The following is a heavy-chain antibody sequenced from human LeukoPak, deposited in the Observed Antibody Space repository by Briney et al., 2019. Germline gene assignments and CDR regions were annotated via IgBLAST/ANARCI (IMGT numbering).Heavy chain of an antibody. Sequence: SETLSLTCTVSGGSISSYYWSWIRQPAGKGLEWIGRIYTSGSTNYNPSLKSRVTMSVDTSKNQFSLKLSSVTAADTAVYYCARDQCPSRIAAAGTGWFDPWGQGTLVTVSS. V-gene: IGHV4-4*07. CDR3: ARDQCPSRIAAAGTGWFDP. D-gene: IGHD6-13*01. J-gene: IGHJ5*02. CDR2: IYTSGST. CDR1: GGSISSYY.